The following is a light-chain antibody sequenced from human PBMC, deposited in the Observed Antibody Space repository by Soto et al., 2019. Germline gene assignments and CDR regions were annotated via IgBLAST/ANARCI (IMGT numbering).Light chain of an antibody. J-gene: IGKJ1*01. Sequence: EIVMTQSPAPLSVSPVQRASPSCMASQSVSTTVAWYHQKPGQAPRLLVYGASTRATGIPARFSGSGSGTECTLTISSLQSDDVATYYCQHYNSYSEAFGQGTKVDIK. CDR1: QSVSTT. CDR2: GAS. V-gene: IGKV3-15*01. CDR3: QHYNSYSEA.